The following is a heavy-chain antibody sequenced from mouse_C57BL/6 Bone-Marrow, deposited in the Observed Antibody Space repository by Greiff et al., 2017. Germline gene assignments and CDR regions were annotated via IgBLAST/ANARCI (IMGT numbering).Heavy chain of an antibody. D-gene: IGHD1-1*01. CDR1: GYTFTSYW. Sequence: VQLQQPGAELVRPGTSVKLSCKASGYTFTSYWMHWVKQRPGQGLEWIGVIDPSDSYTNYNQKFKGKATLTVDTSSSTAYMQLSSLTSEDSAVYCWSREGDTHGSSYRGFFDYWGQGTTRTVSS. CDR3: SREGDTHGSSYRGFFDY. CDR2: IDPSDSYT. J-gene: IGHJ2*01. V-gene: IGHV1-59*01.